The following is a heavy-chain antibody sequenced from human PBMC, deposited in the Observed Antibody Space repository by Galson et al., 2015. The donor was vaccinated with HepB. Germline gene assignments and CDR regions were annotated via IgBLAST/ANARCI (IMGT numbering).Heavy chain of an antibody. D-gene: IGHD3-10*01. CDR1: GYTFTSYA. CDR3: ARRRRGYYGPGASGTGGYMDV. J-gene: IGHJ6*03. Sequence: SVKVSCKASGYTFTSYAMHWVRQAPGQRLEWMGWINAGNGNTKYSQKFQGRVTITRDTSASTAYMELSSLRSEDTAMYYCARRRRGYYGPGASGTGGYMDVWGKGTTVTVSS. CDR2: INAGNGNT. V-gene: IGHV1-3*01.